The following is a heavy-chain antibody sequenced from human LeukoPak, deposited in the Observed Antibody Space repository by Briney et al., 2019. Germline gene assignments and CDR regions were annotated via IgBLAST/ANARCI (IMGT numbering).Heavy chain of an antibody. CDR1: GGSISSSSYY. Sequence: KPSETLSLTCTVSGGSISSSSYYWGWIRQPPGKGLEWIGSIYYSGSTYYNPSLKSRVTISVDTSKNQFSLKLSSVTAADTAVYYCARYRRTAEIAAAGFDYWGQGTLVIVSS. V-gene: IGHV4-39*07. CDR3: ARYRRTAEIAAAGFDY. CDR2: IYYSGST. D-gene: IGHD6-13*01. J-gene: IGHJ4*02.